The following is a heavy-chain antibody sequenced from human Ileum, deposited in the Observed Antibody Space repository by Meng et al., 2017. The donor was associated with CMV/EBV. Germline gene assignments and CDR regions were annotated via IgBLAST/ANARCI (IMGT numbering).Heavy chain of an antibody. CDR3: ARNKGGQWLAPDMF. Sequence: QVLRVQSGAEVKKPAASVKASCKTSGYTFTNHASTWVRQAPGQGLEWLGWINPYNGNANYAQPLQGRGTMTTDTSTTTAYLELRSLKSDDTAIYYCARNKGGQWLAPDMFWGQGTLVTVSS. CDR1: GYTFTNHA. V-gene: IGHV1-18*04. J-gene: IGHJ4*02. CDR2: INPYNGNA. D-gene: IGHD6-19*01.